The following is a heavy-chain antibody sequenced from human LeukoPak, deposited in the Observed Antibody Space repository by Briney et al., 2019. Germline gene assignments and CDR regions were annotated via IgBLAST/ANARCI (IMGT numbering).Heavy chain of an antibody. D-gene: IGHD3-22*01. CDR3: ARVKDWADYYDSSGIGYDAFDI. Sequence: SVKVSCKASGGTFSSYAISWVRQAPGQGLEWMGGIIPIFGTANYAQKFQGRVTITTDESTSTAYMELSSLRSEDTAVYYCARVKDWADYYDSSGIGYDAFDIWGQGTMVTVSS. J-gene: IGHJ3*02. CDR1: GGTFSSYA. CDR2: IIPIFGTA. V-gene: IGHV1-69*05.